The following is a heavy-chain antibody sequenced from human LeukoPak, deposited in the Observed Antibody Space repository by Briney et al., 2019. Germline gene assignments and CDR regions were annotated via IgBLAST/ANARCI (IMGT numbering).Heavy chain of an antibody. J-gene: IGHJ4*02. V-gene: IGHV3-30-3*01. Sequence: GGSLRLSCAASGFTFSSYSMHWVRQAPGKGLEWAAVISHDGSNKYYADSVKGRFTISRDNSKNTLYLQMNSLRAEDTAMYYCARDQGWLQFFDCWGQGTLVTVSS. CDR3: ARDQGWLQFFDC. D-gene: IGHD5-24*01. CDR1: GFTFSSYS. CDR2: ISHDGSNK.